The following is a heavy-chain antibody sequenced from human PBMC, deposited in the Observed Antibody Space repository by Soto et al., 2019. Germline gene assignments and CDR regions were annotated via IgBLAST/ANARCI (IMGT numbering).Heavy chain of an antibody. V-gene: IGHV1-18*01. J-gene: IGHJ5*02. CDR3: ARDRNNVLVVAGGWFDP. CDR1: ASAFTSYG. CDR2: ISPYNGNT. Sequence: QGQLVQSGTEVKQLGASVKVSCKTSASAFTSYGINWVRQAPGQGLEWMGWISPYNGNTHYSQKFQDRVTMTTDPSTNTVFMELRSLTSDDTAMYYCARDRNNVLVVAGGWFDPWGQGTLVTVSS. D-gene: IGHD2-15*01.